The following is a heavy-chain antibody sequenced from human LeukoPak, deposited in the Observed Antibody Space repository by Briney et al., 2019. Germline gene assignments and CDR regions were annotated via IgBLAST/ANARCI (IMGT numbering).Heavy chain of an antibody. CDR3: ARDLYPMYYYGSGSYYWTFDY. CDR1: GGTFSSYA. J-gene: IGHJ4*02. V-gene: IGHV1-69*13. Sequence: SVKVSCKASGGTFSSYAISWVRQAPGQGLEWMGGIIPIFGTANYAQKFQGRVTITADESTSTAYMELSSLRSEDTAVYYCARDLYPMYYYGSGSYYWTFDYWGQGTLVTVSS. D-gene: IGHD3-10*01. CDR2: IIPIFGTA.